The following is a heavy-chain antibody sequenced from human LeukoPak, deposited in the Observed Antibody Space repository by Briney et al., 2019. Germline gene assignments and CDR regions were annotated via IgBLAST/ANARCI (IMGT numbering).Heavy chain of an antibody. V-gene: IGHV3-30*02. Sequence: GGSLRLSCAASGFTFSSYGMHWVRQAPGKGLEWVAFIRYDGSNKYYADSVKGRFTISRDNSKNTLYLQMNSLRAEDTAVYYCAKDRPRYSSGSFDYWGQGTLVTVSS. CDR2: IRYDGSNK. J-gene: IGHJ4*02. CDR1: GFTFSSYG. CDR3: AKDRPRYSSGSFDY. D-gene: IGHD6-19*01.